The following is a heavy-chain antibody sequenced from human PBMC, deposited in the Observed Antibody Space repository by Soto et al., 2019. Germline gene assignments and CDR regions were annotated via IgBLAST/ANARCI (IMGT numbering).Heavy chain of an antibody. J-gene: IGHJ4*02. Sequence: PGGSLRLSCAAPGFTFSSYSMSWVRQAPGKRLEWFSGFRTSGGGGTTYYADSVKGRFTISRDNSKNMLFLKMNSLRAEDTAIYYCAKKVNSGPGSQYFDYWGQGTLVTVSS. V-gene: IGHV3-23*01. CDR2: FRTSGGGGTT. CDR3: AKKVNSGPGSQYFDY. D-gene: IGHD3-10*01. CDR1: GFTFSSYS.